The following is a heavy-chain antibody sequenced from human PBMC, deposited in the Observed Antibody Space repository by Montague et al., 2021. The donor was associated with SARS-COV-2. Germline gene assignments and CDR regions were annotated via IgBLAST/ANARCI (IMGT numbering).Heavy chain of an antibody. Sequence: CALSGDSVASNIATWKWIRQSPSRGLEWLGRTYYRSKWYNDYAVSVKSRVIINPDTSNNRISLQLNSVTPEDTAVYYCARAYCGGDCYFYWYFDLWGRGTLVTVSS. CDR2: TYYRSKWYN. V-gene: IGHV6-1*01. D-gene: IGHD2-21*02. CDR1: GDSVASNIAT. CDR3: ARAYCGGDCYFYWYFDL. J-gene: IGHJ2*01.